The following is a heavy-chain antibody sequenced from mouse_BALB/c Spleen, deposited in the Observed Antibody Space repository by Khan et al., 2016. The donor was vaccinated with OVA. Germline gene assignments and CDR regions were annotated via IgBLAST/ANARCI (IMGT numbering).Heavy chain of an antibody. V-gene: IGHV1S132*01. D-gene: IGHD2-1*01. CDR1: GYTFTSYW. CDR2: IFPGTGTT. Sequence: QVQLQQSGAELVKPGASVKLSCKTSGYTFTSYWIQWVKQRPGQGLGWIGQIFPGTGTTYYNENFKGKATLTVDTSANTAYMQFSSLTSEDAAVYFCARGYFGNYEFVYWGQGTLVTDS. J-gene: IGHJ3*01. CDR3: ARGYFGNYEFVY.